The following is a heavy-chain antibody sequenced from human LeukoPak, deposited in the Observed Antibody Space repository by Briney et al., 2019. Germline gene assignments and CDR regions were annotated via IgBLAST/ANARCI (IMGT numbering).Heavy chain of an antibody. Sequence: SETLSLTCAVYGGSFSGYYWSWIRQPPGKGLEWIGEINHSGSTSYNPSLKSRVTISVDTSKNQFSLKLSSVTAADTAVYYCAKEVIVARSFDYWGQGTLVTVSS. J-gene: IGHJ4*02. CDR2: INHSGST. CDR1: GGSFSGYY. CDR3: AKEVIVARSFDY. D-gene: IGHD3-22*01. V-gene: IGHV4-34*01.